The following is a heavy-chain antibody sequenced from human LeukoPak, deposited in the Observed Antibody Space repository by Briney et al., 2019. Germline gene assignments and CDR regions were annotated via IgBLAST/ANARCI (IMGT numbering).Heavy chain of an antibody. CDR2: IRWNSGRI. Sequence: GGSQRLSCAASGFTFDDFAMHWIRQVPGKGLEWVSGIRWNSGRIDYADSVKGRFIISRDNAKNSLYLQMNSLRAEDSALYYCAKDKTSGIAGPFDHWGQGTLVIVSS. CDR3: AKDKTSGIAGPFDH. J-gene: IGHJ5*02. CDR1: GFTFDDFA. D-gene: IGHD6-13*01. V-gene: IGHV3-9*01.